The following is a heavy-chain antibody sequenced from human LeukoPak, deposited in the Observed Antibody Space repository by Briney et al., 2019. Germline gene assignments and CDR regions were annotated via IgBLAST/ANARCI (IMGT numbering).Heavy chain of an antibody. CDR3: ARGGSIAARPFQGYFDY. V-gene: IGHV1-2*02. Sequence: ASVKVSCKASGYTFTGYYMHWVRQAPGQGPEWMGWINPNSGGTNYAQKFQGRVTMTRDTSISTAYMELSRLRSDDTAVYYCARGGSIAARPFQGYFDYWGQGTLVTVSS. J-gene: IGHJ4*02. CDR1: GYTFTGYY. CDR2: INPNSGGT. D-gene: IGHD6-6*01.